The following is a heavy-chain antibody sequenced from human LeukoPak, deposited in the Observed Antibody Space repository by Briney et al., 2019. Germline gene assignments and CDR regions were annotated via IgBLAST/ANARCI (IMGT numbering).Heavy chain of an antibody. CDR3: ARGMLGGSY. Sequence: PGGSLRLSCAASGFTFSTSWMTWVRQAPGKGLEWVDNIKQDGSEKNYVDSVKGRFTISRDNAKNSLYLQMDSLKVEDTAVYYCARGMLGGSYWGQGTLVTVSS. CDR2: IKQDGSEK. D-gene: IGHD2-8*01. J-gene: IGHJ4*02. CDR1: GFTFSTSW. V-gene: IGHV3-7*04.